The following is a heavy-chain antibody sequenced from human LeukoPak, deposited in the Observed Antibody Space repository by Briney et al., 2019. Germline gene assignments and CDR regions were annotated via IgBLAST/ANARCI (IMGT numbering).Heavy chain of an antibody. V-gene: IGHV3-21*01. D-gene: IGHD3-10*01. J-gene: IGHJ4*02. CDR3: ARVLGSGTQREDY. Sequence: GGSLRLSCAASGFTFSSYSMNWVRQAPGKGLEWVSFISSSSSYIYYADSVKGRFTISRDNAKNSLYLQMNSLRAEDTAVYYCARVLGSGTQREDYWGQGTLVTVSS. CDR1: GFTFSSYS. CDR2: ISSSSSYI.